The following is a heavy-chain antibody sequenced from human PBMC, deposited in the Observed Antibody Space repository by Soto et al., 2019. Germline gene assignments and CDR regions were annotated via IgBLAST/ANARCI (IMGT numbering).Heavy chain of an antibody. V-gene: IGHV3-7*04. CDR1: GFTFRRYW. CDR2: IKQDGSET. J-gene: IGHJ4*02. Sequence: EVKLVESGGGLVQPGGSLRLSCVASGFTFRRYWMAWVRQAPGKGLEWLANIKQDGSETYYVDSVKGRFTISRDNAKNSLSLQMDSLRAEDTAVYHCARLQGGPVEDGGNTHYWGQGTLVTVSS. CDR3: ARLQGGPVEDGGNTHY. D-gene: IGHD2-15*01.